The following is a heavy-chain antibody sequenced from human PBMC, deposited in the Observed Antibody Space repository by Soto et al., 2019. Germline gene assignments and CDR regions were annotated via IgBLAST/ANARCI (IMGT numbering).Heavy chain of an antibody. CDR2: INVYNGNT. CDR1: GYTFTTYG. CDR3: ASGVGSGMYYNQYNWFDP. D-gene: IGHD3-10*01. Sequence: QVQLVQSGGEVKKPGASVKVSCKASGYTFTTYGISWVRQAPGQGLEWMGWINVYNGNTKYAQQLQGRVTMTTDTSTSTAYMELRSLISDDTAVYSCASGVGSGMYYNQYNWFDPWGQGTLVVVSS. J-gene: IGHJ5*02. V-gene: IGHV1-18*01.